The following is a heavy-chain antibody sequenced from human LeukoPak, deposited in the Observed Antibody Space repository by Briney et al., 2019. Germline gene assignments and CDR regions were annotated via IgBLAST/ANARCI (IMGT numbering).Heavy chain of an antibody. V-gene: IGHV4-59*01. J-gene: IGHJ3*02. CDR1: GGSISSYY. CDR2: IYYSGST. CDR3: ARDDSSGWYPGAFDI. Sequence: SETLSLTCTVSGGSISSYYWSWIRQPPGKGLERIGYIYYSGSTNYNPSLKSRVTISVDTSKNQFSLKLSSVTAADTAVYYCARDDSSGWYPGAFDIWGQGTMVTVSS. D-gene: IGHD6-19*01.